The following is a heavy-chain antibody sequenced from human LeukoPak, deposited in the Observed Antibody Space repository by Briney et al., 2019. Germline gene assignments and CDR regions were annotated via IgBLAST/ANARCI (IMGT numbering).Heavy chain of an antibody. Sequence: ASVKVSCKASGYTFTSYYMHWVRQAPGQGLEWMGIINPSGGSTRYAQKLQGGVTMTRDTSTSTVYMELSSLRSEDTAVYYCARNPVTTKYFDYWGQGTLVTVSS. CDR1: GYTFTSYY. CDR2: INPSGGST. D-gene: IGHD4-17*01. J-gene: IGHJ4*02. CDR3: ARNPVTTKYFDY. V-gene: IGHV1-46*01.